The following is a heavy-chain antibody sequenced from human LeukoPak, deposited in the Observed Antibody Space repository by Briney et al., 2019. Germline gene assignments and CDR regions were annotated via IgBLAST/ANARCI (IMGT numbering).Heavy chain of an antibody. V-gene: IGHV3-30*18. CDR2: ISYDGSNK. J-gene: IGHJ6*02. CDR3: AKRDAGYYYGMDV. Sequence: PGGSLRLSCAASGFTFSSYSMNWVRQAPGKGLEWVAVISYDGSNKYYADSVKGRFTISRDNSKNTLYLQMNSLRAEDTAVYYCAKRDAGYYYGMDVWGQGTTVTVSS. CDR1: GFTFSSYS. D-gene: IGHD6-13*01.